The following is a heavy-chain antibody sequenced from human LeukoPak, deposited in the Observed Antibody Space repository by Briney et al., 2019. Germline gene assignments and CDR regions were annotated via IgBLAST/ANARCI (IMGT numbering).Heavy chain of an antibody. V-gene: IGHV3-30*02. J-gene: IGHJ4*02. Sequence: PGGSLRLSCAASGFIFSRYGIHWVRQAPGKGLEWVAFIKYDGTNKYYADSVKGRFTISRDNSENTLYLQMNSLRAEDTALYYCARGDWGMYYFDYWGQGVLVTVSS. CDR1: GFIFSRYG. CDR3: ARGDWGMYYFDY. CDR2: IKYDGTNK. D-gene: IGHD7-27*01.